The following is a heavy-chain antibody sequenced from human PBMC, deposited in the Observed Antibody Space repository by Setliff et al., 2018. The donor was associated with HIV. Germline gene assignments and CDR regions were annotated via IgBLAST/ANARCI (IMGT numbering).Heavy chain of an antibody. D-gene: IGHD3-16*01. Sequence: GGSLRLSCVASGFTFSTFAMHWVRQAPGKGLEWVSVTSYDGSRTYYADSVKGRFTISRDNAKNSLYLQMNSLRAEDTAVYYCARYGGPVDFGDYWGQGTLVTVSS. CDR1: GFTFSTFA. CDR3: ARYGGPVDFGDY. CDR2: TSYDGSRT. J-gene: IGHJ4*02. V-gene: IGHV3-30*07.